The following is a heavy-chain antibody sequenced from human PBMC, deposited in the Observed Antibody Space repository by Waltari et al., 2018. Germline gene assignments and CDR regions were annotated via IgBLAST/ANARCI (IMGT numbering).Heavy chain of an antibody. Sequence: QLHLQESGPGLVKPSETLSLTCTVSGDSISSTSYYWAGIRQPPGKGLEWIGNIYFRGTTDYNTSLKSRVTIVVATSKNQFSLSLKSVTAADTAMYWCARVSTGLGWIDPWGQGTLVAVSS. CDR1: GDSISSTSYY. J-gene: IGHJ5*02. CDR3: ARVSTGLGWIDP. CDR2: IYFRGTT. D-gene: IGHD3-16*01. V-gene: IGHV4-39*07.